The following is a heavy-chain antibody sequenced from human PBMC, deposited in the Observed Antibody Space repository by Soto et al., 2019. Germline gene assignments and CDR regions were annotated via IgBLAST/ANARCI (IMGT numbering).Heavy chain of an antibody. Sequence: GASVKVSCKASGYTFTSYDINWVRQATGQGLEWMGWMNPNSGNIGYAQKFQGRVTMTRNTSISTAYMELSSLRSEDTAVYYCARRIVVVVAAHDAFDIWGQGTMVTVSS. V-gene: IGHV1-8*01. J-gene: IGHJ3*02. D-gene: IGHD2-15*01. CDR1: GYTFTSYD. CDR3: ARRIVVVVAAHDAFDI. CDR2: MNPNSGNI.